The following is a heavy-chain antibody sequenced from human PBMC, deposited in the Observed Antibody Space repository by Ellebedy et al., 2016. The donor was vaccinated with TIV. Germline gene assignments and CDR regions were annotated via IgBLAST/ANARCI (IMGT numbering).Heavy chain of an antibody. CDR1: GGSISSGGSS. Sequence: SETLSLXXTVSGGSISSGGSSWSCIRQHPGKGLAWVGFIYYCGSTYYNPSLKSRVTKSVDTSKNQFSLKLRSVTAADTAVYYCARAGSVGLREYYFDFWGQGTLVTVSS. J-gene: IGHJ4*02. CDR2: IYYCGST. D-gene: IGHD5/OR15-5a*01. CDR3: ARAGSVGLREYYFDF. V-gene: IGHV4-31*03.